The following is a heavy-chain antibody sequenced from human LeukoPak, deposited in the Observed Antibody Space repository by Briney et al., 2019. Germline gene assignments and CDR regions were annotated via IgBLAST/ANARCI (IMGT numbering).Heavy chain of an antibody. CDR2: IYSGGST. J-gene: IGHJ4*02. D-gene: IGHD4-17*01. V-gene: IGHV3-66*01. Sequence: GGSLRLSCAASGFTFSSYWMHWVRQAPGKGLEWVSVIYSGGSTYYADSVKGRFTISRDNSKNTLYLQMNSLRAEDTAVYYCARTSVDYGADYWGQGTLVTVSS. CDR3: ARTSVDYGADY. CDR1: GFTFSSYW.